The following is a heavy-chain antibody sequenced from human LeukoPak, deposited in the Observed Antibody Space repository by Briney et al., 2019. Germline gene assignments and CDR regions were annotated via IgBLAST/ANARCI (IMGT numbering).Heavy chain of an antibody. CDR2: IYSGGST. CDR3: ASLNYDDHDY. CDR1: GFTVRSNY. J-gene: IGHJ4*02. D-gene: IGHD4-17*01. V-gene: IGHV3-66*01. Sequence: GESLRLSCAASGFTVRSNYMSWVRQAPGKGLEWVSVIYSGGSTNYADSVKGRFSISRDNSKNTLYLQMNSLRAEDTAVYYCASLNYDDHDYWGQGTLVTVSS.